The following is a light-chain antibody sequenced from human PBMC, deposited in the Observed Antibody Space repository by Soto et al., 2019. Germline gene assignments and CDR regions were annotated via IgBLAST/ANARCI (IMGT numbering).Light chain of an antibody. CDR3: SSYAGSSVV. J-gene: IGLJ2*01. Sequence: QSALTQPPSASGSPGQSVTISCTGTSSDVGGSNYVSWYQHHPGKAPKLMIYEVSKWPSGVPDSFSGSKSGNTASLTVSGLQAEDEADYYCSSYAGSSVVFGGGTKLTVL. CDR1: SSDVGGSNY. V-gene: IGLV2-8*01. CDR2: EVS.